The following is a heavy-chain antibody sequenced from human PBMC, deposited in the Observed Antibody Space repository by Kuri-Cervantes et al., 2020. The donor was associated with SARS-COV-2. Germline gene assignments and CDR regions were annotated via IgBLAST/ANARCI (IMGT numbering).Heavy chain of an antibody. CDR2: INPNSGGT. CDR3: ARASSIVVVPAAPFDY. V-gene: IGHV1-2*02. D-gene: IGHD2-2*01. J-gene: IGHJ4*02. Sequence: ASVQVSCKAAGYTFTGYYMHWVRQAPGQGLEWMGWINPNSGGTNYAQKFQGRATMTRDTSISTAYMELSRLRSDDTAVYYCARASSIVVVPAAPFDYWGQGTLVTVSS. CDR1: GYTFTGYY.